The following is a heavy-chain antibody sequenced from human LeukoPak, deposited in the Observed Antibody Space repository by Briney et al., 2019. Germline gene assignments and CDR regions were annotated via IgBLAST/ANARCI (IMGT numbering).Heavy chain of an antibody. Sequence: SETLSLTCTVSGGSISSGGYYWSWIRQHPGKGLEWIGYIYYSGSTYYNPSLKSRVAISVDTSKNQFSLKLSSVTAADTAVYYCARTPTYYYYGMDVWGQGTTVTVSS. V-gene: IGHV4-31*03. CDR1: GGSISSGGYY. CDR3: ARTPTYYYYGMDV. J-gene: IGHJ6*02. CDR2: IYYSGST.